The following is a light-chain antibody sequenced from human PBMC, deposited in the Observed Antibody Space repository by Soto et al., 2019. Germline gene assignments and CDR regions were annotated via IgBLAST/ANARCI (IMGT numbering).Light chain of an antibody. Sequence: DIQMTQSPSTLSASVGDRVTITCRASQSIRSWLAWYQQKPGKAPQLLIYDASNLESGVPSRFSGSGSGTEFTLTISSPQPDDFATYYCQQYDSFSKTFGRGTKVEVK. V-gene: IGKV1-5*01. CDR1: QSIRSW. CDR2: DAS. J-gene: IGKJ1*01. CDR3: QQYDSFSKT.